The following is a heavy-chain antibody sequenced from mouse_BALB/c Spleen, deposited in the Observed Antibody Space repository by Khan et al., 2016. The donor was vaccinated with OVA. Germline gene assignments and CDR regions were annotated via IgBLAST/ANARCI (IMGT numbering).Heavy chain of an antibody. CDR3: ARSYGSDFDY. CDR2: INPHIGET. Sequence: EVQLMESGPELVKPGASVKISCKASGYSFTGYFMNWVMQSHGKSLEWIGRINPHIGETFYNQKFKGKATLTVDESSSTAHMELRSLASEDSAVYYCARSYGSDFDYWGQGTPLTVSS. J-gene: IGHJ2*01. D-gene: IGHD1-1*01. V-gene: IGHV1-20*02. CDR1: GYSFTGYF.